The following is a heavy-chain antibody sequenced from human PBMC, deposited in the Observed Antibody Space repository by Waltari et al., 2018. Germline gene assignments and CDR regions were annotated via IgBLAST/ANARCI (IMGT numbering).Heavy chain of an antibody. CDR2: IDPSTTTI. Sequence: EVQLVESGGGLVQPGGSLRLSCVASGFTCSSYSLNWVRQAPGKGLEWLSYIDPSTTTISYAVSVKGRFTISRDNGKNSLYLQMNSLRDDDTSVYYCVRDRYYSFDYWGQGTLVTVSS. D-gene: IGHD3-10*01. V-gene: IGHV3-48*02. CDR1: GFTCSSYS. J-gene: IGHJ4*02. CDR3: VRDRYYSFDY.